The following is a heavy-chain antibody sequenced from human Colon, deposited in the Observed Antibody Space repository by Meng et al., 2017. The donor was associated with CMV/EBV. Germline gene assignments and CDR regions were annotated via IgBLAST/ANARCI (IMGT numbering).Heavy chain of an antibody. CDR3: ARQVPTSIIVATSERYGMDV. D-gene: IGHD5-12*01. CDR2: IYPGDSDT. J-gene: IGHJ6*02. CDR1: GYSFTSYW. Sequence: KVSCKGSGYSFTSYWIGWVRQMPGKGLEWMGIIYPGDSDTRYSPSFQGQVTISADKSISTAYLQWSSLKASDTAMYYCARQVPTSIIVATSERYGMDVWGQGTTVTVSS. V-gene: IGHV5-51*01.